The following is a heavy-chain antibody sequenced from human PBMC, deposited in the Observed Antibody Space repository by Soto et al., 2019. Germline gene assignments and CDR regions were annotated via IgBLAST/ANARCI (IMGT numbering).Heavy chain of an antibody. D-gene: IGHD2-2*01. CDR2: IYYSGST. V-gene: IGHV4-39*01. J-gene: IGHJ6*02. Sequence: SETLSLTCSVSGGSISSSSYYWGWIRQPPGKGLEWIGSIYYSGSTYYNPSLKSRVTISVDTSKNQFSLKLSSVTAADTAVYYRARGHCISTSCYSGYYYYYGMVVWDQGTTVTVSS. CDR3: ARGHCISTSCYSGYYYYYGMVV. CDR1: GGSISSSSYY.